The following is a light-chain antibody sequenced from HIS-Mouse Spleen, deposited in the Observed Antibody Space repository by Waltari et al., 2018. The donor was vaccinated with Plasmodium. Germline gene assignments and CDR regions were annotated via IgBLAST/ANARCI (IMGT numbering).Light chain of an antibody. CDR1: QDISNY. J-gene: IGKJ1*01. CDR3: QQNYNTWT. Sequence: DIQMTQSPSSLSASVGDRVTITCQASQDISNYLNWYQQKPGKAPKLLIYAASSLQSGVPSRFSGSGSGTDFTLTNSSLQPEDFATYYCQQNYNTWTFGQGTKVEIK. CDR2: AAS. V-gene: IGKV1-39*01.